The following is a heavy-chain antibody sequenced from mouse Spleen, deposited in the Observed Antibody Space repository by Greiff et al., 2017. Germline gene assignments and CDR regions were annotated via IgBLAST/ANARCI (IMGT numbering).Heavy chain of an antibody. J-gene: IGHJ2*01. CDR3: ARSNVYFDY. CDR2: IRNKANGYTT. Sequence: EVNVVESGGGLVQPGGSLSLSCAASGFTFTDYYMSWVRQPPGKALEWLGFIRNKANGYTTEYSASVKGRFTISRDNSQSILYLQMNALRAEDSATYYCARSNVYFDYWGQGTTLTVSS. V-gene: IGHV7-3*01. CDR1: GFTFTDYY.